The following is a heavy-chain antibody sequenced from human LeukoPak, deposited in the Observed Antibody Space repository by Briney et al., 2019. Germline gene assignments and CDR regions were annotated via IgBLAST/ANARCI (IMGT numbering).Heavy chain of an antibody. CDR1: GYSFTNFG. D-gene: IGHD6-6*01. CDR3: AREGLRSIAARRGTRDYMDV. CDR2: ISGYNSKT. Sequence: ASVKVSCKTSGYSFTNFGITWVRQASGKGLEWMGWISGYNSKTLYAHEFQARVTMPTDTLTSTVYMELRSLRSDDTAVYYCAREGLRSIAARRGTRDYMDVWGKGTTVIVSS. V-gene: IGHV1-18*01. J-gene: IGHJ6*03.